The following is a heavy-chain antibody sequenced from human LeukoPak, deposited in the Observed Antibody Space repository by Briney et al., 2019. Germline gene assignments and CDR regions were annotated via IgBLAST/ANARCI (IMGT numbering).Heavy chain of an antibody. J-gene: IGHJ4*02. CDR2: ISYDGSNK. CDR3: AGRAGDWFHFDY. D-gene: IGHD7-27*01. Sequence: PGGSLRLSCAASGFTFSSYGMHWVRQAPGKGLEWVAVISYDGSNKYYADSVKGRFTISRDNSKNTLCLQMNSLRAEDTAVYYCAGRAGDWFHFDYWGQGTLVTVSS. CDR1: GFTFSSYG. V-gene: IGHV3-30*03.